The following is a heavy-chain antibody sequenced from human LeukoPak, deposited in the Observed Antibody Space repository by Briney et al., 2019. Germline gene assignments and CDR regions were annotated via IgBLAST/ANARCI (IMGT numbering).Heavy chain of an antibody. CDR1: GFTFSTYV. CDR3: ARAYYYGSESPRPFDY. V-gene: IGHV3-30-3*01. D-gene: IGHD3-10*01. CDR2: MSYDGSNE. J-gene: IGHJ4*02. Sequence: PGRSLRLSCTASGFTFSTYVIHWVRQAPGKGLEWVAVMSYDGSNENYLDSVKGRFTISRDNSKNTLYLQMNSLRAEDTAVYYCARAYYYGSESPRPFDYWGQGTLVTVSS.